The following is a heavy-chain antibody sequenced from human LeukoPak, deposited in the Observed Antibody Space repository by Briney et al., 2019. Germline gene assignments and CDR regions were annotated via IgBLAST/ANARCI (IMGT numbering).Heavy chain of an antibody. J-gene: IGHJ4*02. D-gene: IGHD3-10*01. CDR2: ISGSGVST. V-gene: IGHV3-23*01. CDR1: GFTCSNYA. CDR3: AKDYYGSGTYYQPAPKYFDY. Sequence: GGSLRLSCAVSGFTCSNYAMTWVRQAPGKELEWVSGISGSGVSTDYADSVKGRFTVSRDNSKNTLYLQMNSLRAEDTAVYYCAKDYYGSGTYYQPAPKYFDYWGQGTLVTVSS.